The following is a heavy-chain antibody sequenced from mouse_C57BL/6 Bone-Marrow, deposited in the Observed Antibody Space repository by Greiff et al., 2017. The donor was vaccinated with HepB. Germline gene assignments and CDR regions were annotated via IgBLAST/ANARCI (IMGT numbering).Heavy chain of an antibody. CDR3: ARSGCLYYFDY. CDR1: GFTFSSYG. CDR2: ISSGGSYT. V-gene: IGHV5-6*01. Sequence: EVKLVESGGDLVKPGGSLKLSCAASGFTFSSYGMSWVRQTPDKRLEWVATISSGGSYTYYPDSVKGRFTISRDNAKNTLYLQMSSLKSEDTAMYYCARSGCLYYFDYWGQGTTLTVSS. J-gene: IGHJ2*01. D-gene: IGHD4-1*01.